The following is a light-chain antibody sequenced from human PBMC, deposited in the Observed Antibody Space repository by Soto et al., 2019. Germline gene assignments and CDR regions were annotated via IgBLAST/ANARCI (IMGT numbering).Light chain of an antibody. CDR1: QSVSGW. J-gene: IGKJ1*01. CDR2: DAS. V-gene: IGKV1-5*01. CDR3: QQYETFSGT. Sequence: DVQMTQSPSSLSASVGDRVTITCRASQSVSGWLAWYQQKPGEAPKLLIYDASALPRGVPSRFSGRGSGTKFTLTIASLQPDDFVTYYCQQYETFSGTFGPGTKVDIK.